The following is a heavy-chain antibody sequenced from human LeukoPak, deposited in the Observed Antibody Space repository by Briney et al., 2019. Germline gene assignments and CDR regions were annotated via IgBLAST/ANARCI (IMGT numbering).Heavy chain of an antibody. V-gene: IGHV4-4*07. D-gene: IGHD1-26*01. CDR3: ARDLGRMGAINYYYYGMDV. CDR1: GGSISSYY. CDR2: SYTSGST. Sequence: SETLALTCTVSGGSISSYYWSWIRQPAGKGLEWIGRSYTSGSTNYNPSLKSRVTMSVDTSKNQFSLKLSSVTAADTAVYYCARDLGRMGAINYYYYGMDVWGQGTTVTVSS. J-gene: IGHJ6*02.